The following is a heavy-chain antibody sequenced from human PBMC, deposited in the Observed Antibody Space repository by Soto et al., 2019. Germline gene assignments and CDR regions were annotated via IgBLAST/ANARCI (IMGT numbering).Heavy chain of an antibody. CDR3: AKEVYGAARGGMDV. D-gene: IGHD3-10*01. Sequence: EVQLLESGGGLVQPGGSLRLSCAASGFTFSNNVMNWVRQAPGKGLEWVSGISDNGGSTYYADSGKGRCTISRDNSKTTLYLQMNSLRAADTAVYYCAKEVYGAARGGMDVWGQGTTVTVSS. J-gene: IGHJ6*02. V-gene: IGHV3-23*01. CDR2: ISDNGGST. CDR1: GFTFSNNV.